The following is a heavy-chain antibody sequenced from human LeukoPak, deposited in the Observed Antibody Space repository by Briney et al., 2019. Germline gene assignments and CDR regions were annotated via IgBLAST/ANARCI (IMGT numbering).Heavy chain of an antibody. CDR3: ATDLVYSSGWHDFDY. D-gene: IGHD6-19*01. CDR1: GYTLTELS. Sequence: GASVKVSCKVSGYTLTELSMHWVRQAPGKGLEWVGGFDPEDGETIYAQKFQGRVTMTEDTSTDTAYMELSSLRSEDTAVYYCATDLVYSSGWHDFDYWGQGTLVTVSS. CDR2: FDPEDGET. J-gene: IGHJ4*02. V-gene: IGHV1-24*01.